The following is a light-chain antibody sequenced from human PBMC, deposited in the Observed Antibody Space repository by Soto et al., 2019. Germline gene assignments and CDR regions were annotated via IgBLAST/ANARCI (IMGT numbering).Light chain of an antibody. J-gene: IGKJ3*01. CDR3: QQYNNWPPFT. CDR1: QSVSSN. Sequence: EMVLTQSPATLAWSPGEGCSLSCRASQSVSSNLAWYQQKPGQAPRLLIYGASTRATGIPARFSGSGSGTEFTLTISRLQSEDFAVYYCQQYNNWPPFTFGPGTKVDIK. V-gene: IGKV3-15*01. CDR2: GAS.